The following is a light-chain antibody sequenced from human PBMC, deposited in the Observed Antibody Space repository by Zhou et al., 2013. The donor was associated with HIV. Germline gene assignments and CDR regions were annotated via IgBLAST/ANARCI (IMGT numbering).Light chain of an antibody. V-gene: IGKV1-39*01. J-gene: IGKJ1*01. CDR2: GAS. CDR3: QQSHSSPRT. CDR1: QSIASY. Sequence: DIQMTQSPSSLSASVGDRVTITCRASQSIASYLNWYQHKPGKAPKLLIFGASSLQSGAPSRFSGSGSGTDFTLTVTSLQPEDFATYYCQQSHSSPRTFGQGTKVEI.